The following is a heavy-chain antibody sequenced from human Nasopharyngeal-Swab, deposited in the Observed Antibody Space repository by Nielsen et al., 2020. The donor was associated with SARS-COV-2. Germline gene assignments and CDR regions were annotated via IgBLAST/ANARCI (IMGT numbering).Heavy chain of an antibody. Sequence: SETLSLTCAVYGGSFSGYYWSWIRQPPGKGLEWIGEINHSGSTNYNPSLKSRVTISVDTSKNQFSLKLTSVTAADTAVYYCARGGNWRFDPWGQGTLVTVSS. D-gene: IGHD1-20*01. CDR2: INHSGST. J-gene: IGHJ5*02. CDR1: GGSFSGYY. CDR3: ARGGNWRFDP. V-gene: IGHV4-34*01.